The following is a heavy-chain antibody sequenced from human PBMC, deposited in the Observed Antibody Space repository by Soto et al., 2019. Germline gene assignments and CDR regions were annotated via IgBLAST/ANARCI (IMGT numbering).Heavy chain of an antibody. CDR1: GFTFSSYW. CDR3: ARDLNLPNLCGGDCYSGADFDY. J-gene: IGHJ4*02. V-gene: IGHV3-7*03. D-gene: IGHD2-21*02. Sequence: EVQLVESGGGLVQPGGSLRLSCAASGFTFSSYWMSWVRQAPGKGLEWVANIKQDGSEKYYVDSVKGRFTISRDNAKNSLYLQMNSLRAEDTAVYYCARDLNLPNLCGGDCYSGADFDYWGQGTLVTVSS. CDR2: IKQDGSEK.